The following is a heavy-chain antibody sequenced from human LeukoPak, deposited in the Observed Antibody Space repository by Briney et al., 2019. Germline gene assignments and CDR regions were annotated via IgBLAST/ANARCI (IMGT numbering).Heavy chain of an antibody. CDR3: ARGGYGSGSYYDY. D-gene: IGHD3-10*01. CDR2: INHSGST. V-gene: IGHV4-34*01. Sequence: SETLSLTCAVYGGSFSGYYWSWIRQPPGKGLEWIGEINHSGSTNYNPSLKSRVTISVDTSKNQSSLKLSSVTAADTAVYYCARGGYGSGSYYDYWGQGTLVTVSS. CDR1: GGSFSGYY. J-gene: IGHJ4*02.